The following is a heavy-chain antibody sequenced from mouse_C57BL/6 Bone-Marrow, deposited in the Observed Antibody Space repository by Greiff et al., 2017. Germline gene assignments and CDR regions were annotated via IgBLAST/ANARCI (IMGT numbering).Heavy chain of an antibody. Sequence: VQLQQPGAELVKPGASVKLSCKASGYTFTSYWMHWVKQRPGQGLEWIGMIHPNSGSTNYNEKFKSKATVTVDKSSSTAYMQLSSLTSEDSAVYYCARRGGFGYFDYWGQGTTLTVSS. CDR2: IHPNSGST. J-gene: IGHJ2*01. CDR3: ARRGGFGYFDY. V-gene: IGHV1-64*01. CDR1: GYTFTSYW.